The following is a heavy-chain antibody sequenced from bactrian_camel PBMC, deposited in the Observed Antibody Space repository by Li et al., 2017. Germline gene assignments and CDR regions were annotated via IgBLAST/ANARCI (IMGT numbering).Heavy chain of an antibody. D-gene: IGHD2*01. CDR1: GFPLTTCA. CDR3: AAERSFVVGRWGSKYEYRY. V-gene: IGHV3S31*01. CDR2: IRSDGTT. J-gene: IGHJ4*01. Sequence: DVQLVESGGGSVQAGGSLRLSCTAPGFPLTTCAMNWYRQAAGKQREWVSAIRSDGTTSYDDSVKGRFTISRDNAKNTLYLQLNNLKPEDTAMYYCAAERSFVVGRWGSKYEYRYWGQGTQVTVS.